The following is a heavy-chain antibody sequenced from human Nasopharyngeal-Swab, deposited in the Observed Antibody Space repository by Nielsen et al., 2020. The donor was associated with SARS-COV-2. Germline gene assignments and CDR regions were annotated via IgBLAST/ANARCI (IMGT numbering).Heavy chain of an antibody. V-gene: IGHV3-21*01. CDR2: IRSSSSYI. D-gene: IGHD3-3*01. CDR3: ARALFGVVIIPPHYGMDV. Sequence: GASLKISCAASGFTFSSYSMNWVRQPPGKRLEWVSSIRSSSSYIYYADSVKGRFTISRDNAKTSLYLQMNSLRAEDTAVYYCARALFGVVIIPPHYGMDVWGQGTTVTVSS. J-gene: IGHJ6*02. CDR1: GFTFSSYS.